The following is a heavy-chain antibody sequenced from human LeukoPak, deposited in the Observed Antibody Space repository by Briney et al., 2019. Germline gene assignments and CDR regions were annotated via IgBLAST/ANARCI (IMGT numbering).Heavy chain of an antibody. CDR1: GFTFSSYE. CDR3: ARRYCSSTSCLLDY. D-gene: IGHD2-2*01. CDR2: ISSSGSTV. V-gene: IGHV3-48*03. Sequence: GGSLRLSCVASGFTFSSYEMNWVRQAPGKGLEWVSHISSSGSTVYYADSVKGRFTISRDNAKNSLYLQMNSPRAEDTAVYYCARRYCSSTSCLLDYWGQGTLVTVSS. J-gene: IGHJ4*02.